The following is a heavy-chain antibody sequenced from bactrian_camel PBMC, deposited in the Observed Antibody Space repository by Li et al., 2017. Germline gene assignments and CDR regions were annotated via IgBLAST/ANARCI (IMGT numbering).Heavy chain of an antibody. V-gene: IGHV3S53*01. CDR1: GGTTSGLTIREAC. D-gene: IGHD3*01. CDR2: IDSDGKA. CDR3: AADRNGGFCYDSYLAKFGT. Sequence: HVQLVESGGGSMQAGESLKLSCAASGGTTSGLTIREACMGWFRQAPDKEREAVAVIDSDGKATYGDPVKDRFTISQVQEYAKTTIHLQMNSLKTEDTAMYYCAADRNGGFCYDSYLAKFGTWGQGTQVTVS. J-gene: IGHJ4*01.